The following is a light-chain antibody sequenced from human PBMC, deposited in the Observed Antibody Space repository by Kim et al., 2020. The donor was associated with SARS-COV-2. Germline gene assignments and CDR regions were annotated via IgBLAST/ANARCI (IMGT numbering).Light chain of an antibody. J-gene: IGLJ2*01. CDR1: STDVGGYNL. V-gene: IGLV2-23*02. CDR2: EVS. Sequence: QSALTQPASMSGSPGQSITISCTGASTDVGGYNLVSWYQQYPGKAPKLLIYEVSRRPSGVSNRFSASKSGNTASLTISGLQAEDEGDYFCSSYARSTLGIIFGGGTQLTVL. CDR3: SSYARSTLGII.